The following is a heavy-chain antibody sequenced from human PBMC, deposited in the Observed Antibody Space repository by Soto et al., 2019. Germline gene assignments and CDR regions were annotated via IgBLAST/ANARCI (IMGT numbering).Heavy chain of an antibody. CDR1: GYTFTSYG. CDR3: ARDQWGIAVAGGRFEP. J-gene: IGHJ5*02. CDR2: ISAYNGNT. V-gene: IGHV1-18*01. Sequence: GASVKVSCEASGYTFTSYGISWVRQAPGQGLEWMGWISAYNGNTNYAQKLQDRVTMTTDTSTSTAYMELRSLRSDDTAVYYCARDQWGIAVAGGRFEPWGQGTLVTVSS. D-gene: IGHD6-19*01.